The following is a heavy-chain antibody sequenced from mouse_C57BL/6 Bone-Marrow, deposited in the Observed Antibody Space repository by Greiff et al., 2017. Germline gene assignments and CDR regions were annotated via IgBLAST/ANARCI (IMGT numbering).Heavy chain of an antibody. Sequence: QVHVKQSGPELVKPGASVKISCKASGYTFTDYYINWVKQRPGQGLEWIGWIFPGSGSTYYNEKFKGKATLTVDKSSSTAYMLLSSLTSEDSAVYFYSRPPAYYYGSSTWYFDVWGTGTTVTVSS. J-gene: IGHJ1*03. D-gene: IGHD1-1*01. CDR1: GYTFTDYY. CDR3: SRPPAYYYGSSTWYFDV. CDR2: IFPGSGST. V-gene: IGHV1-75*01.